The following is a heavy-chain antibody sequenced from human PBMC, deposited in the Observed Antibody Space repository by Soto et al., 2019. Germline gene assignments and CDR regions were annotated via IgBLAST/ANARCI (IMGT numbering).Heavy chain of an antibody. CDR3: AREGYSSGYASNYYYYGMDV. V-gene: IGHV6-1*01. J-gene: IGHJ6*02. D-gene: IGHD6-19*01. CDR1: GDSVSSNSAA. Sequence: PSQTLSLTCAISGDSVSSNSAAWNWIRQSPSRGLEWLGRTYYRSKWYNDYAVSVKSRITINPDTSKNQFSLQLNSVTPEDTAVYYCAREGYSSGYASNYYYYGMDVWGQGTTVTVSS. CDR2: TYYRSKWYN.